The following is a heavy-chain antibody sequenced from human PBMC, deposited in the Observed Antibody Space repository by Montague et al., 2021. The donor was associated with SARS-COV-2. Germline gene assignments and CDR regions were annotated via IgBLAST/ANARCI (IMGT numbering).Heavy chain of an antibody. CDR3: ARSRSGSYLDAFDI. D-gene: IGHD1-26*01. V-gene: IGHV3-30-3*01. Sequence: SRRLSCAASGFTFSSYAMHWVRQAPGKGLEWVAVISYDGSNKYYADSVKGRFTISRDNSKNTLYLQMNSLRAEDTAVYYCARSRSGSYLDAFDIWGQGTMVTVSS. J-gene: IGHJ3*02. CDR2: ISYDGSNK. CDR1: GFTFSSYA.